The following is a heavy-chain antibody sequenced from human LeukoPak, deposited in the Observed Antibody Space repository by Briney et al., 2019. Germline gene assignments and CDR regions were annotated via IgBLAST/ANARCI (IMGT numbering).Heavy chain of an antibody. D-gene: IGHD6-19*01. CDR1: GFTFSSYE. V-gene: IGHV3-48*03. Sequence: GGSLRLSCAASGFTFSSYEMNWVRQAPGKGLEWVSYISSSGSTIYYADSVKGRFTISREDSKNTLYLQLNSLRAEDTALYYCATNSGWYGVSWGQGTLVTVSS. CDR2: ISSSGSTI. CDR3: ATNSGWYGVS. J-gene: IGHJ1*01.